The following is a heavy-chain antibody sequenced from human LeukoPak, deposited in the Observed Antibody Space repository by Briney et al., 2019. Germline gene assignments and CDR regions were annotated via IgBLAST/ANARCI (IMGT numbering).Heavy chain of an antibody. J-gene: IGHJ4*02. CDR3: AGEAALLWFGELLGYYFDY. CDR2: IYTSGST. Sequence: SETLSLTCTVSGGSISSYYWSWIRQPAGKGLEWIGRIYTSGSTNYNPSLRSRVTMSVDTSKNQFSLKLSSVNAADTAVYYCAGEAALLWFGELLGYYFDYWGQGTLVTVSS. D-gene: IGHD3-10*01. V-gene: IGHV4-4*07. CDR1: GGSISSYY.